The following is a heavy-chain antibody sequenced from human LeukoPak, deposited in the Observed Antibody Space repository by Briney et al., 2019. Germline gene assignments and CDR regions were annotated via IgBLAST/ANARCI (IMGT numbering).Heavy chain of an antibody. V-gene: IGHV1-18*01. J-gene: IGHJ5*02. CDR1: GYTFTSYG. D-gene: IGHD6-13*01. Sequence: ASVKVSCKASGYTFTSYGISWVRQAPGQGLEWMGWISAYNGNTNYAQKLQGRVTMTEDTSTDTAYMELSSLRSEDTAVYYCATEGIASLGWFDPWGQGALVTVSS. CDR2: ISAYNGNT. CDR3: ATEGIASLGWFDP.